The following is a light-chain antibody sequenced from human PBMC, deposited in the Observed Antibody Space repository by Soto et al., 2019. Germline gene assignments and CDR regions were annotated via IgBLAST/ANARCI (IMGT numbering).Light chain of an antibody. J-gene: IGKJ4*01. CDR3: QQRSNLIT. V-gene: IGKV3-11*01. Sequence: EIVLTQSPATLSVSPGERATLSCRASQSVSVYLDWYQQKSGQAPRLLIFDASKRATGIPDRFSGSGCGTDSTLTISSLEPEDFAVYYCQQRSNLITFGGGTKVDIK. CDR1: QSVSVY. CDR2: DAS.